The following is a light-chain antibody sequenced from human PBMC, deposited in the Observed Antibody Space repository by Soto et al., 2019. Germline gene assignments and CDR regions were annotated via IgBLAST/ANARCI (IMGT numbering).Light chain of an antibody. CDR2: ASS. CDR3: LQDYKYPPT. Sequence: AIQMTQSPASLSASIGGRVTITCRASQGIRNDLGWYQQKPGKAPKVLIYASSKLHSGVPSRFSGSGSGTDFTLTISSLQPEDFATYYCLQDYKYPPTFGPGTKVDIK. J-gene: IGKJ3*01. CDR1: QGIRND. V-gene: IGKV1-6*01.